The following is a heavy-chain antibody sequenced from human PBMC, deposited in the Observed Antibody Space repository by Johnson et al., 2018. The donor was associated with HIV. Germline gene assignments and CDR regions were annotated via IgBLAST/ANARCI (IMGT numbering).Heavy chain of an antibody. CDR3: AKNYYGSGRGAFDI. CDR2: ISWNSGSL. V-gene: IGHV3-9*01. J-gene: IGHJ3*02. CDR1: GFTFSSYW. D-gene: IGHD3-10*01. Sequence: VQLVESGGGLVQPGGSLRLSCAASGFTFSSYWMSWVRQAPGKGLEWVSGISWNSGSLGYADSVKGRFTISRDNAKNSLYLQMNSLRAEDTALYYCAKNYYGSGRGAFDIWGQGTMVTVSS.